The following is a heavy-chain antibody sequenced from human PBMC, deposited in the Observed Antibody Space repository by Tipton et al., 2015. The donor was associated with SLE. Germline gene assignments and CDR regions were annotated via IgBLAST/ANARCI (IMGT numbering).Heavy chain of an antibody. Sequence: SLRLSCAASGFTFSSYWMHWVRQAPGKGLVWVSRINSDGSSTTYADSVKGRFTISRDNAKNTLYLQMNSLRAEDTAVYYCARGLDRSVAGTDYFHHWGQGTLVTVSS. CDR3: ARGLDRSVAGTDYFHH. CDR2: INSDGSST. D-gene: IGHD6-19*01. CDR1: GFTFSSYW. V-gene: IGHV3-74*03. J-gene: IGHJ1*01.